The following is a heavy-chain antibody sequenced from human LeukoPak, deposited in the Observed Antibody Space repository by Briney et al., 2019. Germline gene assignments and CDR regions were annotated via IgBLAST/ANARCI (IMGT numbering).Heavy chain of an antibody. V-gene: IGHV1-8*01. D-gene: IGHD2-15*01. CDR1: GYTFTSYD. CDR3: ARVRWLRIKLDAFDI. J-gene: IGHJ3*02. Sequence: GASVKVSCKASGYTFTSYDINWVRQATGQGPEWMGWMNPNSGNTGYVQRFQGRVTMTRDTSTSTAYMELSRLRSDDTAVYYCARVRWLRIKLDAFDIWGQGTMVTVSS. CDR2: MNPNSGNT.